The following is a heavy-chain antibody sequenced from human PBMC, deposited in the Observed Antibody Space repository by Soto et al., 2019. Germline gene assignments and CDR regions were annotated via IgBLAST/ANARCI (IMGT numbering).Heavy chain of an antibody. CDR1: VYSFTTYW. J-gene: IGHJ6*02. Sequence: GESLKISSQGSVYSFTTYWIDWARQMPGKGLEWMEIIYPDDSAPRQSPSFQCQVTMSADKSISTAYLQWGSLKASDTAIYYCAINNGTTTGMDVWGQGTTVTVS. CDR2: IYPDDSAP. V-gene: IGHV5-51*01. CDR3: AINNGTTTGMDV. D-gene: IGHD1-7*01.